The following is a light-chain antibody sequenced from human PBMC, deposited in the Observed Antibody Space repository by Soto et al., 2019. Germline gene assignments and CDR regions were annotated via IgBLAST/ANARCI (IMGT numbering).Light chain of an antibody. Sequence: QPVLTQSPSASASLGASVKLTCTLDSGHRNYAIAWHQQQPGKGPRYLMKVNSDGSHNQGDGIPGRFSGSSSGAERYLIISSLQSEDEADYYCQTWGTGIPLGGGTKLTVL. CDR3: QTWGTGIP. J-gene: IGLJ2*01. V-gene: IGLV4-69*02. CDR1: SGHRNYA. CDR2: VNSDGSH.